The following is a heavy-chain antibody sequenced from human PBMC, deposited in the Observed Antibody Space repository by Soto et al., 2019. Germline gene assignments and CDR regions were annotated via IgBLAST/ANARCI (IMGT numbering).Heavy chain of an antibody. CDR3: ARYSGHHYYYGMDV. Sequence: LILSCAASGFTFSSYTMSWVRQAPGKGLEWVAVIVYDGSSQYYTDSVRGRFTISRDNSKNTLYLQVNSLRPEDTAVYYCARYSGHHYYYGMDVPGQRTTVIVS. D-gene: IGHD2-21*01. CDR1: GFTFSSYT. J-gene: IGHJ6*02. V-gene: IGHV3-30-3*01. CDR2: IVYDGSSQ.